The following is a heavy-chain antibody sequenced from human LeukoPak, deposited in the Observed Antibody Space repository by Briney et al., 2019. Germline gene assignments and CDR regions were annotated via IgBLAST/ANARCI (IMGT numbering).Heavy chain of an antibody. V-gene: IGHV4-38-2*02. CDR3: GRASFGVNSYYYMDV. Sequence: SETLSLTCTVSGYSISSGYYWGWIRQPPGKGLEWIGSISHSGSTYYNPSLKSRVTISVDTSRSQFSLQLNSVTAADTAVYFCGRASFGVNSYYYMDVWGKGTTVTVSS. CDR2: ISHSGST. J-gene: IGHJ6*03. D-gene: IGHD3-16*01. CDR1: GYSISSGYY.